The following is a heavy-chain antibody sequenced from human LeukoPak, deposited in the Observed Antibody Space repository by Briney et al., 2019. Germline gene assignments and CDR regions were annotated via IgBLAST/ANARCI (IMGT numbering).Heavy chain of an antibody. J-gene: IGHJ4*02. V-gene: IGHV3-23*01. CDR3: AKRGVVIRVILVGFHKEAYYFDS. CDR2: ISDGGGRT. Sequence: PGGSLRLSCAVSGITLSNYGMSWVRQAPGKGLEWVAGISDGGGRTNYADSVKGRFTVSRDSPKNTLHLQMNSLRAEDTAVYFCAKRGVVIRVILVGFHKEAYYFDSWGQGALVTVSS. D-gene: IGHD3-22*01. CDR1: GITLSNYG.